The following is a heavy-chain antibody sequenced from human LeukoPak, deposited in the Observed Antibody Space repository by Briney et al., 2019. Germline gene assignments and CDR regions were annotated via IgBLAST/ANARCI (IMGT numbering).Heavy chain of an antibody. D-gene: IGHD3-10*01. CDR1: GYTFTGYY. V-gene: IGHV1-2*02. J-gene: IGHJ3*02. CDR2: ISPNSGGT. Sequence: ASLKVSCKASGYTFTGYYMHWVRQAPGQGLEWMGWISPNSGGTNYAQKFQGRVTMTRDTSISTAYMELSRLRSDDTAVYYCARERVFITMVRGVIITPSGAFDIWGQGTMVTVSS. CDR3: ARERVFITMVRGVIITPSGAFDI.